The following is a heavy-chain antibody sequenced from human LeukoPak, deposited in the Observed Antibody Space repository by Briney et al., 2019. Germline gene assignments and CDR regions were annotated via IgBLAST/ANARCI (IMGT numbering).Heavy chain of an antibody. CDR2: INSDGSST. V-gene: IGHV3-74*01. CDR3: ASAIYYDSSSQGIDY. Sequence: GGSLRLSCAASGFTFSSYWMHWVRQAPGKGLVWVSGINSDGSSTSYADSVKGRFTISRDNSKNTLYLQMNSLRAEDTAVYYCASAIYYDSSSQGIDYWGQGTLVTVSS. CDR1: GFTFSSYW. J-gene: IGHJ4*02. D-gene: IGHD3-22*01.